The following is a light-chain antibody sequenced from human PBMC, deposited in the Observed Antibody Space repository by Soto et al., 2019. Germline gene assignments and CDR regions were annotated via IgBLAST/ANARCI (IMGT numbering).Light chain of an antibody. V-gene: IGKV1-39*01. CDR3: QQSYSTPRT. J-gene: IGKJ1*01. CDR1: QSINSY. CDR2: GAS. Sequence: DIQMTQSPSSLSASVGDRVTITCRASQSINSYLNCYQQKPGKAPKLLIYGASSLQGGGPSRFSGSGSGTDFTLTISSLQPEDFTTYYCQQSYSTPRTFGQGTKVELK.